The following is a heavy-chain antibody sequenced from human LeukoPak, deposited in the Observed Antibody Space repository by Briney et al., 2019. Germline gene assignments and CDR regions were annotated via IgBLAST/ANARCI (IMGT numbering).Heavy chain of an antibody. Sequence: GGSLRLSCAASGFTVSSNYMSWVRQAPGKGLEWVSVIYSGGSTYYADSVKGRFTISRDNFKNTLYLQMNSLRAEDTAVYYCAGGKPYYDSSGSDYWGQGTLVTVSS. CDR3: AGGKPYYDSSGSDY. D-gene: IGHD3-22*01. CDR2: IYSGGST. J-gene: IGHJ4*02. CDR1: GFTVSSNY. V-gene: IGHV3-53*01.